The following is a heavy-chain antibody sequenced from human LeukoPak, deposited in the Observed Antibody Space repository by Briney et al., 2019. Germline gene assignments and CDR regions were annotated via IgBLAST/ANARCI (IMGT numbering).Heavy chain of an antibody. J-gene: IGHJ4*02. Sequence: SVKVSCKASGGTFSSYAISWVRRAPGQGLEWLGGIIPIFGPANYAQKFQGRVTITADESTSTAYMELSSLRSEDTAVYYCASIPAYYDYVWGSYQFQYYFDYWGQGTLVTVSS. V-gene: IGHV1-69*13. D-gene: IGHD3-16*02. CDR1: GGTFSSYA. CDR2: IIPIFGPA. CDR3: ASIPAYYDYVWGSYQFQYYFDY.